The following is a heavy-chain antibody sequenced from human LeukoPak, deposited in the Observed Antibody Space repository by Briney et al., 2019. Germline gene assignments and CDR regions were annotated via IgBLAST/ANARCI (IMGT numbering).Heavy chain of an antibody. V-gene: IGHV1-69*13. CDR3: ARPRGYCSSTSCPLDP. Sequence: ASVKVSCKASGGTFSSYAISWVRQAPGQGLEWMGGIIPIFGTANYAQKFQGRVTTTADESTSTAYMELSSLRSEDTAVYYCARPRGYCSSTSCPLDPWGQGTLVTVSS. J-gene: IGHJ5*02. D-gene: IGHD2-2*01. CDR2: IIPIFGTA. CDR1: GGTFSSYA.